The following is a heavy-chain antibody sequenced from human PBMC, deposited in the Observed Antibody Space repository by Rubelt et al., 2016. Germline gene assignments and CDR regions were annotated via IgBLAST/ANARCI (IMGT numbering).Heavy chain of an antibody. J-gene: IGHJ4*02. Sequence: GSTSSNPSVKSRLTISLDTSKNQFSLNLSSVTAADTAIYYCARGCSGSTWSYFDRWGQGTLVTVSS. CDR2: GST. CDR3: ARGCSGSTWSYFDR. D-gene: IGHD6-13*01. V-gene: IGHV4-59*09.